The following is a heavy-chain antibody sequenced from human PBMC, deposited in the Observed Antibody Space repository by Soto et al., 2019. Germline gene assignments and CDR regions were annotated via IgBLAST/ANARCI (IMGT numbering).Heavy chain of an antibody. CDR2: ISAYNGNT. V-gene: IGHV1-18*01. D-gene: IGHD5-12*01. CDR3: ARDPLDSGYEGFDY. CDR1: GYTFTSYG. Sequence: EASVKVSCKASGYTFTSYGISWVRQAPGQGLEWMGWISAYNGNTNYAQKLQGRVTMTTDTSTSTAYMELRSLRSDDTAVYYCARDPLDSGYEGFDYWGQGTLVTVSS. J-gene: IGHJ4*02.